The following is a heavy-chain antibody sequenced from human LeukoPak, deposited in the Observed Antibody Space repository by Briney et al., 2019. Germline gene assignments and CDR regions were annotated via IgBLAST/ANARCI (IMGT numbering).Heavy chain of an antibody. D-gene: IGHD6-6*01. V-gene: IGHV3-23*01. J-gene: IGHJ4*02. Sequence: PGGSLRLSCAASGFTFSSYAMSWVRQAPGKGLEWVSAISGSGGSTYYADSVKGRFTISRDNSKNTLYPQMNSLRAEDTAVYYCAKMRIEYSSSSRHFDYWGQGTLVTVSS. CDR3: AKMRIEYSSSSRHFDY. CDR1: GFTFSSYA. CDR2: ISGSGGST.